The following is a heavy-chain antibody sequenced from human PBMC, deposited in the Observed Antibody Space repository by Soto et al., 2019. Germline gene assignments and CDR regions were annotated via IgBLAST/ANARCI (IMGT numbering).Heavy chain of an antibody. CDR3: ASIVGATPPLYYFDY. CDR1: GFTFSSYS. V-gene: IGHV3-48*02. D-gene: IGHD1-26*01. CDR2: ISSSSSTI. J-gene: IGHJ4*02. Sequence: EVQLVESGGGLVQPGGSLRLSCAASGFTFSSYSMNWVRQAPGKGLEWVSYISSSSSTIYYADSVKGRFTISRDNAKNSLYLQMNSLRDEDTAVYYCASIVGATPPLYYFDYWGQGTLVTVSS.